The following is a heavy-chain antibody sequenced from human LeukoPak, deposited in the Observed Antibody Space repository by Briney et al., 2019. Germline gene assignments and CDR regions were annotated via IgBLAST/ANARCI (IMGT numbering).Heavy chain of an antibody. V-gene: IGHV5-51*01. CDR3: ARRRFDSSGWYGPPGHYGMDV. CDR2: IYAGDSDT. D-gene: IGHD6-19*01. Sequence: GESLKISCKGSGYTFTTSWIAWVRQLPGKGLEWMGIIYAGDSDTKYSPSLQGQVTFSADKSISTAYLQWSSLKASDTAMYYCARRRFDSSGWYGPPGHYGMDVWGQGTTVTVSS. J-gene: IGHJ6*02. CDR1: GYTFTTSW.